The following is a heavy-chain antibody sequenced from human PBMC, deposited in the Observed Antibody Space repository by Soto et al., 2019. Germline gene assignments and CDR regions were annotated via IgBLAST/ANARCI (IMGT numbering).Heavy chain of an antibody. J-gene: IGHJ4*02. CDR2: ISSTSSYI. CDR3: ASRSCSGANCYLDFFDF. CDR1: GFAFSTYS. D-gene: IGHD2-15*01. Sequence: GGSLRLSCAASGFAFSTYSMNWVRQAPGKGLEWVSSISSTSSYIYYADSVKGRFTISRDNAKNSMYLQMNSLRAEDTAVYYCASRSCSGANCYLDFFDFWGQGTLVTVSS. V-gene: IGHV3-21*01.